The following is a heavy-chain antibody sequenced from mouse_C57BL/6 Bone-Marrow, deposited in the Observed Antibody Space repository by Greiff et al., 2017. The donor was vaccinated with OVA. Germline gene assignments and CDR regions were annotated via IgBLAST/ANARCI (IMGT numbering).Heavy chain of an antibody. CDR2: IYPGSGST. CDR1: GYTFTSYW. CDR3: AREEVGDYDGAY. Sequence: QVQLQQPGAELVKPGASVKMSCKASGYTFTSYWITWVKQRPGQGLEWIGDIYPGSGSTNYNEKFKSKATLTVDTSSSTAYMQLSSLTSEDSAVYYCAREEVGDYDGAYWGQGTLVTVSA. V-gene: IGHV1-55*01. D-gene: IGHD2-4*01. J-gene: IGHJ3*01.